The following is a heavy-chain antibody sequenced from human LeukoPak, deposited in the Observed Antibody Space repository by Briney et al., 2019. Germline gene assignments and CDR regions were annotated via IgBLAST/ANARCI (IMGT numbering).Heavy chain of an antibody. J-gene: IGHJ4*02. CDR2: INPNSGGT. V-gene: IGHV1-2*06. CDR1: GYTFTGYY. D-gene: IGHD6-13*01. Sequence: ASVKVFCKASGYTFTGYYMHWVRQAPGQGLEWMGRINPNSGGTNYAQKFQGRVTMTRDTSISTAYMELSRLRSDDTAVYYCASSPDSSSWWPFDYWGQGTLVTVSS. CDR3: ASSPDSSSWWPFDY.